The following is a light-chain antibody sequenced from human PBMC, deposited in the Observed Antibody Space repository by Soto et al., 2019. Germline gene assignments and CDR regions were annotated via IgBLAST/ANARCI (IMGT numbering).Light chain of an antibody. V-gene: IGLV1-44*01. Sequence: QSVLTQPPSASGTPGQTVTISCSGSSSNIGSKNVNWYQQLPGAAPKLLIYRTNQWPSGVPDRFSGSKSGTSASLAISGLQSEDEGDYYCAAWDESLNGVVFGGGTKVTVL. J-gene: IGLJ2*01. CDR1: SSNIGSKN. CDR3: AAWDESLNGVV. CDR2: RTN.